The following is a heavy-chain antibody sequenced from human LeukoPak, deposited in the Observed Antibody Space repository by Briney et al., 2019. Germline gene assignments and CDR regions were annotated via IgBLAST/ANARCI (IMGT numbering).Heavy chain of an antibody. D-gene: IGHD2-15*01. J-gene: IGHJ4*02. CDR1: GGTFSSYA. CDR2: IIPIFGTA. V-gene: IGHV1-69*15. CDR3: ARVSIGYCSGGSCYSFVY. Sequence: SVKVSCKASGGTFSSYAIIWVRQAPGQGLEWMRRIIPIFGTANYAQKFQGRVTITADESTSTAYMELSSLRSEDTAVYYCARVSIGYCSGGSCYSFVYWGQGTLVTVSS.